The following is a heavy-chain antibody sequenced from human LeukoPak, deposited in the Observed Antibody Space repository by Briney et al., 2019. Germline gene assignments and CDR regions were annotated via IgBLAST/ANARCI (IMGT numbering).Heavy chain of an antibody. V-gene: IGHV3-11*04. J-gene: IGHJ3*02. CDR1: GFTFSDYH. D-gene: IGHD2-15*01. CDR2: ISSSTYIK. Sequence: PGGSLRLSCAASGFTFSDYHMNWIRQAPGKGLEWISYISSSTYIKYYADSVKGRFTISRDNAKNSLYLQMNSLRAEDTAVYYCARDFLPTRDIVVVVAATEPDAFDIWGQGTMVTVSS. CDR3: ARDFLPTRDIVVVVAATEPDAFDI.